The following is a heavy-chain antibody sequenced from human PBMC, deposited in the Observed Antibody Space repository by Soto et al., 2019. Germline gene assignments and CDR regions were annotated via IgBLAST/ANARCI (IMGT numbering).Heavy chain of an antibody. Sequence: XSVKFSYQASVYTFTCYYMHWVRQAPGQGLEWMGWINPNSGGTNDAQKFQGRVTMTRDTSISTAYMELSRLRSDDTAVYYCAALDYYYSSGYYRSRNAFEIWGQGTMVTVSS. CDR2: INPNSGGT. J-gene: IGHJ3*02. V-gene: IGHV1-2*02. CDR1: VYTFTCYY. CDR3: AALDYYYSSGYYRSRNAFEI. D-gene: IGHD3-22*01.